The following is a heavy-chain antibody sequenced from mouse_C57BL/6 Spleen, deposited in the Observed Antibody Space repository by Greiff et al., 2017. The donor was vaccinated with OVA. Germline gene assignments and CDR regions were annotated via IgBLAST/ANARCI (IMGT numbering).Heavy chain of an antibody. CDR1: GYSFTGYY. CDR3: ARGGYHDFYAMDY. Sequence: VQLKESGPELVKPGASVKISCKASGYSFTGYYMNWVKQSPEKSLEWIGEINPSTGGTTYNQKFKAKATLTVDKSSSTAYMQLKSLTSEDSAVYYCARGGYHDFYAMDYWGQGTSVTGSS. D-gene: IGHD2-2*01. CDR2: INPSTGGT. J-gene: IGHJ4*01. V-gene: IGHV1-42*01.